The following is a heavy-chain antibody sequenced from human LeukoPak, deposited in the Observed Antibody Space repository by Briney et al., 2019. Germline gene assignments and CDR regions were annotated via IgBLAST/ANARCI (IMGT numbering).Heavy chain of an antibody. J-gene: IGHJ4*02. CDR1: GFTFDDYA. CDR2: ISWNSGSI. D-gene: IGHD6-13*01. Sequence: GGSLRLSCAASGFTFDDYAMHWVRQAPGKGLEWVSGISWNSGSIGYADSVKGRFTISRDNAKNSLYLQMNSLGAEDTALYYCAKSPYSSSWPYFDYWGQGTLVTVSS. CDR3: AKSPYSSSWPYFDY. V-gene: IGHV3-9*01.